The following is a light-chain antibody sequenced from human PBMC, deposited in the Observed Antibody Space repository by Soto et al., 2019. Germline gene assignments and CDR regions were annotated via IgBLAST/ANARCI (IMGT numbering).Light chain of an antibody. CDR3: QQYGNSPRT. CDR1: QSVGSSY. J-gene: IGKJ1*01. Sequence: DIVLTHSPGTLSLSPGGRATLSCRASQSVGSSYLAWYQQKPGQAPSLLMYGASSRATGIPDRFSGSGSGTDFTLTISRLEPEDFAVYYCQQYGNSPRTFGQGTKV. V-gene: IGKV3-20*01. CDR2: GAS.